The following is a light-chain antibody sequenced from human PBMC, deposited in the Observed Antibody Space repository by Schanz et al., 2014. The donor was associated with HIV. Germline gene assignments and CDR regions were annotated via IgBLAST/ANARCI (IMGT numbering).Light chain of an antibody. Sequence: EIVMTQSPVTLSVSPGDRATLSCRASQSVSSNLAWYQQKPGQAPRLLIYGASSRATGIPDRFSGSGSGTEFTLTISSLQSEDFAVYYCQQYGSSPRYTFGQGTKLEIK. CDR2: GAS. CDR3: QQYGSSPRYT. CDR1: QSVSSN. J-gene: IGKJ2*01. V-gene: IGKV3D-15*01.